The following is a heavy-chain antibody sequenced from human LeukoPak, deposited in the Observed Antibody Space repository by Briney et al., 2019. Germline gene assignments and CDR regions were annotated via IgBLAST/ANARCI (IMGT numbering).Heavy chain of an antibody. D-gene: IGHD3-10*01. V-gene: IGHV3-30*18. CDR2: ISFDGSKK. CDR1: GFTFSSFG. J-gene: IGHJ4*02. CDR3: AKDLRWFGELSILGY. Sequence: GGSLRLSCAASGFTFSSFGMHWVRQVPGKGPEWVAVISFDGSKKYYADSVKGRFTISRDNSKNTLYLQMNSLRAEDTAVYYCAKDLRWFGELSILGYWGQGTLVTVSS.